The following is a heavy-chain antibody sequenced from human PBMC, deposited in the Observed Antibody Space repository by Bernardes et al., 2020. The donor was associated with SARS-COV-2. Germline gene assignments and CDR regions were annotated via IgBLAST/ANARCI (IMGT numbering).Heavy chain of an antibody. CDR2: IIPIFGTA. Sequence: SVKVSCMASGGTFSSYAISWVRQAPGQGLEWMGRIIPIFGTANYAQKFQGRVTITADESTNTAYMELSSLRSEDTAVYYCGSGYSSSWNGDYWGQGTLVTVSS. CDR3: GSGYSSSWNGDY. CDR1: GGTFSSYA. D-gene: IGHD6-13*01. J-gene: IGHJ4*02. V-gene: IGHV1-69*13.